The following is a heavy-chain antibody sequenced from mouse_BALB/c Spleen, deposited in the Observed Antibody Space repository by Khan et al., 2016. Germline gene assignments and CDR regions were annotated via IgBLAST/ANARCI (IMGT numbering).Heavy chain of an antibody. J-gene: IGHJ2*01. Sequence: EVQLQESGPGLVKPSQSLSLTCTVTGYSITSDYAWNWIRQSPGNKLEWMGYISYSGSTSYNPSLKSRISITRDSSKNPSFLQLNSVTTEDSATYHCARGYDGYPYYFDYWVQGTTLTVAS. CDR2: ISYSGST. CDR3: ARGYDGYPYYFDY. D-gene: IGHD2-3*01. V-gene: IGHV3-2*02. CDR1: GYSITSDYA.